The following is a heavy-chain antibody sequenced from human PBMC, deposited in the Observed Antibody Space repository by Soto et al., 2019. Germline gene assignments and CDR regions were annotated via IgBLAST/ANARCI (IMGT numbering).Heavy chain of an antibody. CDR3: AREITENWFDP. CDR1: GVSITNYF. J-gene: IGHJ5*02. CDR2: ICYTGTT. D-gene: IGHD3-10*01. V-gene: IGHV4-59*01. Sequence: ASETLSLTCTVSGVSITNYFWAWIRQSPGKGLEWIGKICYTGTTYYNPSLKSRLTISVDTSKNQFSLKLTSVTTADAAVYYCAREITENWFDPWGQGALVTVSS.